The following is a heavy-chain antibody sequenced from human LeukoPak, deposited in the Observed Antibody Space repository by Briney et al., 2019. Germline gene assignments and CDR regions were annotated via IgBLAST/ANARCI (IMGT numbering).Heavy chain of an antibody. CDR1: GFTFSTHT. V-gene: IGHV3-23*01. CDR3: AKDLKPDSGYDVDH. CDR2: LWGNNKNI. D-gene: IGHD5-12*01. Sequence: GESLRLSCAASGFTFSTHTMSWVRQAPGKGLEWVSALWGNNKNIYYADSVKGRFTISRDNSGNMVYLQMSDLRVEDTAVYYCAKDLKPDSGYDVDHWGQGTLVTVSS. J-gene: IGHJ4*02.